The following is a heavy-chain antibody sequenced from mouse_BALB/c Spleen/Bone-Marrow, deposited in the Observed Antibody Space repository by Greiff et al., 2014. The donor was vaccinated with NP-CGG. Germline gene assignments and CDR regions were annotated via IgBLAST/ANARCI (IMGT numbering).Heavy chain of an antibody. Sequence: VQLQQSGAELVKPGASVKLSCTASGFNIKDTYMHWVKQRPEQGLEWIGRIDSANGNTKYDPKFQGKATITADTSSNTAYLQLSSLTSEDTAVYYCASLDDYIYWGQGTLVTVSA. D-gene: IGHD2-4*01. CDR1: GFNIKDTY. V-gene: IGHV14-3*02. CDR2: IDSANGNT. CDR3: ASLDDYIY. J-gene: IGHJ3*01.